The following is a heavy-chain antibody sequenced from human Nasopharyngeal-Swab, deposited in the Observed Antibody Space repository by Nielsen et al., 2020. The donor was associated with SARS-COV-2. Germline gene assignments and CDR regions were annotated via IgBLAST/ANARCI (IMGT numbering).Heavy chain of an antibody. V-gene: IGHV3-7*01. CDR2: IKQDGSEK. D-gene: IGHD6-19*01. CDR1: GFTFSSYW. Sequence: GGSLRLSCAASGFTFSSYWMSWVRQAPGKELEWVANIKQDGSEKYYVDSVKGRFTISRDNAKNSLYLQMNSLRAEDTAVYYCARDGMAVADYYYYYGMDVWGQGTTVTVSS. J-gene: IGHJ6*02. CDR3: ARDGMAVADYYYYYGMDV.